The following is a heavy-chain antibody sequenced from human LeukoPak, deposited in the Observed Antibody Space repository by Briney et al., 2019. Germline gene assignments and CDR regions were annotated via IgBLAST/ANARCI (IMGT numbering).Heavy chain of an antibody. Sequence: GGSLRLSCAASGFTFSNFWMSWVRQAPGKGLEWVANMNQDGSAKNSVDSVKGRFTISRDNAKNSLYLQMNSLRAEDTAVYFCAGEGRSNVFDIWGQGTMVTVSS. V-gene: IGHV3-7*01. CDR1: GFTFSNFW. CDR2: MNQDGSAK. J-gene: IGHJ3*02. CDR3: AGEGRSNVFDI.